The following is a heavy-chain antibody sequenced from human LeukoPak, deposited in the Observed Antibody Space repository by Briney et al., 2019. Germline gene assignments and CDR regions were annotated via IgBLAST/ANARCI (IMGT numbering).Heavy chain of an antibody. Sequence: ASVKVSCKASGYTFKTYGISWVRQAPGEGPEWMGWISIYHGNTHYAQRFQGRVTLTTDTSTSTAYMELMTLRSDDTGVYYCAREIIPAALTGAYGMDVWGQGATVTVSS. CDR3: AREIIPAALTGAYGMDV. J-gene: IGHJ6*02. CDR1: GYTFKTYG. V-gene: IGHV1-18*01. D-gene: IGHD2-2*01. CDR2: ISIYHGNT.